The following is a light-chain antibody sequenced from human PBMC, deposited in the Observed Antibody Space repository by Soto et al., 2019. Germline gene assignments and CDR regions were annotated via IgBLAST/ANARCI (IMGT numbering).Light chain of an antibody. J-gene: IGKJ1*01. V-gene: IGKV3-20*01. CDR1: QSVGSNY. CDR2: AAS. Sequence: EIVLTQSPGTLSLSPGDRATLSCRASQSVGSNYLAWYQQKPGQAPRLLIYAASSRAPGIPARFSGSGSGTDFTLTISRLEAEEIAVYYCQQYGGSPWTFGQGTKVEIK. CDR3: QQYGGSPWT.